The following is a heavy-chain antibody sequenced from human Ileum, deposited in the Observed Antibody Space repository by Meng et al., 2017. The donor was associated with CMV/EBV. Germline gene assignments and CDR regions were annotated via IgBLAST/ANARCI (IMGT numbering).Heavy chain of an antibody. CDR1: GSTFSTYG. V-gene: IGHV3-33*06. J-gene: IGHJ4*02. D-gene: IGHD3-10*01. Sequence: GGSLRLSCAAPGSTFSTYGMHWVRQAPGKGLEWVAVIWDDGSNENYADSVKGRFTISRDNSKNTLYLQMNSLRAEDTAVYYCAKEENYYGLGTYYLGPPTDYWGQGTLVTVSS. CDR3: AKEENYYGLGTYYLGPPTDY. CDR2: IWDDGSNE.